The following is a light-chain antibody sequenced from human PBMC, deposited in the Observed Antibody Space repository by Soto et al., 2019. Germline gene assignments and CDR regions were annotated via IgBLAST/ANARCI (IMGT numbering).Light chain of an antibody. J-gene: IGKJ4*01. CDR2: DAS. CDR3: QQYNSSPIT. CDR1: QSISDW. Sequence: DIQMTQSPSTLSASVGDRVTITCRANQSISDWLAWYQQKPGKAPNLLIYDASNLESGVPSRFSGSGSGTEFTLTISSLQPDDFATYYCQQYNSSPITFGEGTKMEIK. V-gene: IGKV1-5*01.